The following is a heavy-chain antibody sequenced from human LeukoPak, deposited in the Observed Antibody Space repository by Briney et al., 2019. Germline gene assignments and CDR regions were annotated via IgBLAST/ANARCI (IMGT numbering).Heavy chain of an antibody. CDR2: ISGSGGST. Sequence: PGGSLRLSCAASGLHFSGTAMSWVRQAPGKGLEWVSAISGSGGSTYYADSVKGRFTISRDNSKNTLYLQMNSLRAEDTAVYYCAKEGGTVTTWVDYWGQGTLVTVSS. CDR1: GLHFSGTA. D-gene: IGHD4-17*01. CDR3: AKEGGTVTTWVDY. J-gene: IGHJ4*02. V-gene: IGHV3-23*01.